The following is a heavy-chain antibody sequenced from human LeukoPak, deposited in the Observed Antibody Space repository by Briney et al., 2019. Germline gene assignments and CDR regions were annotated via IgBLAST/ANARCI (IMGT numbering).Heavy chain of an antibody. CDR1: GFTFDDYA. CDR2: ISYDGSNK. J-gene: IGHJ6*02. Sequence: GGSLRLSCAASGFTFDDYAMHWVRQAPGKGLEWVAVISYDGSNKYYADSVKGRFTISRDNSKNTLYLQMNSLRAEDTAVYYCARCYDFWSGYYYGGMDVWGQGTTVTVSS. D-gene: IGHD3-3*01. V-gene: IGHV3-30*04. CDR3: ARCYDFWSGYYYGGMDV.